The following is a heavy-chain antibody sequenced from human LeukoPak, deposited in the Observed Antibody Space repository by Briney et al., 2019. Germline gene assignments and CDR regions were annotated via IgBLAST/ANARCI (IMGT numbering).Heavy chain of an antibody. V-gene: IGHV4-4*02. CDR1: GGSISSSNW. D-gene: IGHD1-26*01. CDR3: ARYSGSYYLADY. CDR2: IYHSGNT. Sequence: SETLSLTCAVSGGSISSSNWWSWVRQPPGKGLEWIGEIYHSGNTNYNPSLKSRVTISVDKSKTQFSLKLRSVTAADTAVCYCARYSGSYYLADYWGQGTLVTVSS. J-gene: IGHJ4*02.